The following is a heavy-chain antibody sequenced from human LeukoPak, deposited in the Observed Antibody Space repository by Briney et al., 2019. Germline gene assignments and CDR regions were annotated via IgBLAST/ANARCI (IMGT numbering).Heavy chain of an antibody. V-gene: IGHV1-18*01. CDR3: ARDYYDNSGYYSHTGGY. CDR1: GYTFTSYS. CDR2: INAYNGDT. Sequence: ASVKVSCKASGYTFTSYSISWVRQAPGQGLKWMGWINAYNGDTNYAQKLQGRVTMTTDTSTSTAYMELRSLRSDDTAVYYCARDYYDNSGYYSHTGGYWGQGTLVTVSS. J-gene: IGHJ4*02. D-gene: IGHD3-22*01.